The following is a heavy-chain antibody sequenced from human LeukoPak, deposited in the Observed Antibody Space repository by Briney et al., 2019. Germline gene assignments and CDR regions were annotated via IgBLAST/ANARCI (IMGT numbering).Heavy chain of an antibody. D-gene: IGHD3-16*02. V-gene: IGHV4-59*01. CDR1: GGSISSSS. J-gene: IGHJ4*02. CDR3: ARGRYTTNWYLDY. Sequence: SETLSLTCTVSGGSISSSSWSWIRQPPGRGLEFIGFIYYSGSTNYNPSLKSRLTISVGTSNNQFSLRLSSVTAADTAVYYCARGRYTTNWYLDYWGRGTLVTVSS. CDR2: IYYSGST.